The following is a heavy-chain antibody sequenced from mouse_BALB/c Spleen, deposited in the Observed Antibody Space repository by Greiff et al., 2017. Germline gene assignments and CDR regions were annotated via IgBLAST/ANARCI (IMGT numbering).Heavy chain of an antibody. CDR2: IRNKANGYTT. D-gene: IGHD1-2*01. Sequence: EVKVVESGGGLVQPGGSLRLSCATSGFTFTDYYMSWVRQPPGKALEWLGFIRNKANGYTTEYSASVKGRFTISRDNSQSILYLQMNTLRAEDSATYYCARDGITITAMGAMDYWGQGTSVTVSS. V-gene: IGHV7-3*02. CDR1: GFTFTDYY. CDR3: ARDGITITAMGAMDY. J-gene: IGHJ4*01.